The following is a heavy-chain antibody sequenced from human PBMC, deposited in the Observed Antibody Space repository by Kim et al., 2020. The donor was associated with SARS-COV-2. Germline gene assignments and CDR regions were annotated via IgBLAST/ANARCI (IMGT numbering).Heavy chain of an antibody. D-gene: IGHD4-17*01. J-gene: IGHJ4*02. CDR2: IKQDGSEK. Sequence: GGSLRLSCAASGFTFNSNWMSWVRQAPGKGLEWVANIKQDGSEKYYVDSVKGRFTISRDNAKNSLYLQMSSLRVEDTAVFYCARERYGTDLLDYWGQGTLVTVSS. CDR1: GFTFNSNW. V-gene: IGHV3-7*01. CDR3: ARERYGTDLLDY.